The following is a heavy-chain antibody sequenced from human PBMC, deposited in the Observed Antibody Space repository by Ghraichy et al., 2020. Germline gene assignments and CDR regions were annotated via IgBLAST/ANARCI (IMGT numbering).Heavy chain of an antibody. Sequence: SETLSLTCTVSGGSISSSTYFWGWIRQPPGKGLEWIGSIYYSGSTNYNPSLKSRLTISVDTAKNQFSLKLRSVTAADTAVYYCARVRDYVGAPPDYWGQGTLVTVSS. CDR3: ARVRDYVGAPPDY. J-gene: IGHJ4*02. V-gene: IGHV4-39*01. CDR1: GGSISSSTYF. CDR2: IYYSGST. D-gene: IGHD3-10*01.